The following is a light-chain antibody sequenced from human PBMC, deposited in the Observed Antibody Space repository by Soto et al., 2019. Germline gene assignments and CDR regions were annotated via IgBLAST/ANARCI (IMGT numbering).Light chain of an antibody. CDR3: QQSYSSPLYT. CDR1: QTISTY. J-gene: IGKJ2*01. Sequence: DIQMTQSPSSLSASVGDRVTITCRASQTISTYLNWYQQKPGKGPNLLIYGASSLQSGVPSRFSGSGSGTDFTLTISSLQPEDFATYFCQQSYSSPLYTFGQWTKLEI. V-gene: IGKV1-39*01. CDR2: GAS.